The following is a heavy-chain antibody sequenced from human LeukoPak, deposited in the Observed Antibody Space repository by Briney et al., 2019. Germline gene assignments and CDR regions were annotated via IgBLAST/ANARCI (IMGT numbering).Heavy chain of an antibody. V-gene: IGHV5-51*01. CDR2: IYPGDSNT. CDR3: KRRDYYDKYYFDY. D-gene: IGHD3-22*01. Sequence: GESLKISCKGSGYTFNYWIGWVRQMPGKGLEWMGIIYPGDSNTRYSPSFQGQVTISTDKSINTAYLQWSSLKASDTAMYYCKRRDYYDKYYFDYWGQGTLVTVSS. J-gene: IGHJ4*02. CDR1: GYTFNYW.